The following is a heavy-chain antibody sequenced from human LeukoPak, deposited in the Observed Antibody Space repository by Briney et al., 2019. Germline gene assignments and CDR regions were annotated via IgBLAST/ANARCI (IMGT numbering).Heavy chain of an antibody. V-gene: IGHV1-24*01. CDR3: ATYGIYCSSTSCPYYFDY. Sequence: ASVKVSCKVSGYTLTELSMHWVRQAPGKGLEWMGGFDPEDGETIYAQKFQGRVTLTEDTSTDTAYMELSSLRSEVTAVYYCATYGIYCSSTSCPYYFDYWGQGTLVTVSS. CDR2: FDPEDGET. CDR1: GYTLTELS. D-gene: IGHD2-2*01. J-gene: IGHJ4*02.